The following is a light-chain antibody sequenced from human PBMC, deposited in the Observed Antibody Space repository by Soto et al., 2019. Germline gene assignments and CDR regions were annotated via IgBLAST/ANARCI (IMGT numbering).Light chain of an antibody. CDR1: QDISNY. CDR3: QQYDNLPLT. J-gene: IGKJ4*01. CDR2: DAS. V-gene: IGKV1-33*01. Sequence: DIQITQSPSSLSSSVGDRVSITCHAGQDISNYLNWYQLKPGKAPKLLIYDASNLETGVPSRFSGSGSGTDFTFTISSLQPEDIATYYCQQYDNLPLTFGGGTKVDIK.